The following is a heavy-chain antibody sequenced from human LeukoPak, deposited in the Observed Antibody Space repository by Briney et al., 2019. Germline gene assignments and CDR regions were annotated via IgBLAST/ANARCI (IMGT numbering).Heavy chain of an antibody. V-gene: IGHV1-69*13. CDR1: GGTFSGYA. CDR2: IIPIFGTP. D-gene: IGHD2-2*03. Sequence: GASVKVSCKASGGTFSGYAVSWVRQAPGQGLEWMGGIIPIFGTPTYAQKFQGRVTISAGESTSTAYMELSSLTSEDTAMYYCASDSGYCSSSSCPHHNLGNAFDIWGQGTMVTVSS. J-gene: IGHJ3*02. CDR3: ASDSGYCSSSSCPHHNLGNAFDI.